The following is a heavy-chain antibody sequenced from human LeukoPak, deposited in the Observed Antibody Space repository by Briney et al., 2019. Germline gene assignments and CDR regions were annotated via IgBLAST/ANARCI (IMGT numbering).Heavy chain of an antibody. CDR1: GFTFRNYG. CDR3: APDLGGAAWSLDY. CDR2: VSDSGSSA. J-gene: IGHJ4*02. D-gene: IGHD2-15*01. Sequence: GRSLRLSCAASGFTFRNYGMSWVRQAPGKGLEWVSVVSDSGSSAYYTDSVKGRFTISRDNSKNTLYLQMNSLRAEDTAVYYCAPDLGGAAWSLDYWGQGTLVTVSS. V-gene: IGHV3-23*01.